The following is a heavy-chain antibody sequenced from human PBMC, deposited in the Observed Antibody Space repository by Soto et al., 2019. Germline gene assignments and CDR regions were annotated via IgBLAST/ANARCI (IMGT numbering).Heavy chain of an antibody. CDR1: GGTFSSYT. CDR3: ARDSKVRGLDY. V-gene: IGHV1-69*08. CDR2: IIPILGIA. Sequence: QVQLVQSGAEVKKPGSSVKVSCKASGGTFSSYTISWVRQAPGQGLEWMGRIIPILGIANYAQKFQGRVTITADKPTSTAYMELSSLRSEDTAVYYCARDSKVRGLDYWGQGTLVTVSS. J-gene: IGHJ4*02. D-gene: IGHD3-10*01.